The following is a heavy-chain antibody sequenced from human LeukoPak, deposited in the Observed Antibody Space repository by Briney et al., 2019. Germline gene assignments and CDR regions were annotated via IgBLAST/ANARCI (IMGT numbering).Heavy chain of an antibody. CDR1: GVSVSSNTYY. J-gene: IGHJ3*01. V-gene: IGHV4-61*01. CDR3: VREASTSYYDSSGYYRQTETFDV. D-gene: IGHD3-22*01. Sequence: PSETLSLTCTVSGVSVSSNTYYWNWIRKSPGKGLEWVGFVYYSGRTKYNPSLKSRVTISIDTSKNQVSLKLRSVTAADTAMYFCVREASTSYYDSSGYYRQTETFDVWGQGTMVTVSS. CDR2: VYYSGRT.